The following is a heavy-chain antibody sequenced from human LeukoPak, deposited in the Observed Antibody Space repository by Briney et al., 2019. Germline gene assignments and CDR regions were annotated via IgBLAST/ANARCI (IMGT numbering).Heavy chain of an antibody. CDR1: GFTFSDYW. J-gene: IGHJ6*02. Sequence: AGSLRLSCAASGFTFSDYWMSWVRQAPGKGLEWVANIKQDGSNKYYADSVKGRFTISRDNSKNTLYLQMNSLRAEDTAVYYCARESDGYYYYGMDVWGQGTTVTVSS. V-gene: IGHV3-7*01. CDR2: IKQDGSNK. CDR3: ARESDGYYYYGMDV. D-gene: IGHD5-24*01.